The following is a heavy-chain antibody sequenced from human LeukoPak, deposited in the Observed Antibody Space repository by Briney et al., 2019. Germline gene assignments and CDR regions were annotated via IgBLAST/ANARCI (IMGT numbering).Heavy chain of an antibody. CDR3: ANSVETTVTFDY. CDR1: GFTFSSYG. CDR2: IRYDGSNK. V-gene: IGHV3-30*02. Sequence: GGSLKLSCAASGFTFSSYGMHWVRQAPGKGLEWVAFIRYDGSNKYYADSVKGRFTISRDNSKNTLYLQMNSLRAEDTAVYYCANSVETTVTFDYWGQGTLVTVSS. J-gene: IGHJ4*02. D-gene: IGHD4-11*01.